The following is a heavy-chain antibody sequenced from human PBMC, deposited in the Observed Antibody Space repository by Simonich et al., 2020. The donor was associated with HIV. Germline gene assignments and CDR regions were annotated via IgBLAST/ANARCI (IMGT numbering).Heavy chain of an antibody. CDR3: AAMPYYYYYMDV. V-gene: IGHV4-39*01. D-gene: IGHD2-2*01. Sequence: QLQLQESGPGLVKPPETLSLTCTVSGGSISSSSYYWGWIRQPPGKGLEWIGSIYYSGSTYYNPSLKSRVTISVDTSKNPFSLKLSSVTAADTAVYYCAAMPYYYYYMDVWGKGTTVTVSS. J-gene: IGHJ6*03. CDR2: IYYSGST. CDR1: GGSISSSSYY.